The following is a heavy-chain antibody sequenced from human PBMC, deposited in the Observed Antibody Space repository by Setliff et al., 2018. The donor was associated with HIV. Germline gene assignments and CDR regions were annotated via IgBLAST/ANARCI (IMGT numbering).Heavy chain of an antibody. CDR3: ARGAPYYDILTGYYSYYYYYMDV. CDR1: GGSISSYY. J-gene: IGHJ6*03. V-gene: IGHV4-59*01. D-gene: IGHD3-9*01. CDR2: IYYSGST. Sequence: SETLSLTCTVSGGSISSYYWSWIRQPPGKGLEWIGYIYYSGSTNYNPSLKSRVTISVDTSKNQFSLKLSSVTAADTAAYYCARGAPYYDILTGYYSYYYYYMDVWGKGTTVTVS.